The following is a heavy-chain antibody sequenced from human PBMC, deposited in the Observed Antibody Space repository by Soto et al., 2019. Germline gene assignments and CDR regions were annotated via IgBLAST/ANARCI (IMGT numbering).Heavy chain of an antibody. CDR1: GFPFSSYA. D-gene: IGHD5-12*01. Sequence: PGGSLSLSCAASGFPFSSYAMSWVRQAPGKGLEWVSAISGSGGSTYYADSVKGRFTISRDNSKNTLYLQMNSLRAEDTAVYYCAKADSGYEMRGRYYFDYWGQGTLVTVSS. CDR3: AKADSGYEMRGRYYFDY. J-gene: IGHJ4*02. CDR2: ISGSGGST. V-gene: IGHV3-23*01.